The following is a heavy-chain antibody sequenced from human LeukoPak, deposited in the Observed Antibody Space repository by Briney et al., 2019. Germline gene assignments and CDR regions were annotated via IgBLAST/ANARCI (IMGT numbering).Heavy chain of an antibody. J-gene: IGHJ3*02. D-gene: IGHD3-9*01. CDR1: GFTFSSYG. CDR2: ISYDGSNK. V-gene: IGHV3-30*18. CDR3: AKQGYWDFDWSHDAFDI. Sequence: PGGSLRLSCAASGFTFSSYGMHWVRQAPGKGLEWVAVISYDGSNKYYADSVKGRFTISRDNSKNTLYLQMNSLRAEDTAVYYCAKQGYWDFDWSHDAFDIWGQGTMVTVSS.